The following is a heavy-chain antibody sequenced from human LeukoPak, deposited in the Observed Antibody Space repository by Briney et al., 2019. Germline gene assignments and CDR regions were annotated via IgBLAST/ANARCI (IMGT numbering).Heavy chain of an antibody. Sequence: GGSLRLSCAASGFTFSSYGMHWVRQAPGKGLEWVAFIRYDGSNKYYADSVKGRFTISRDNSKNTLYLQVNSLRAEDTAVYYCAKDDSSGYYAFDYWGQGTLVTVSS. CDR2: IRYDGSNK. J-gene: IGHJ4*02. CDR3: AKDDSSGYYAFDY. CDR1: GFTFSSYG. V-gene: IGHV3-30*02. D-gene: IGHD3-22*01.